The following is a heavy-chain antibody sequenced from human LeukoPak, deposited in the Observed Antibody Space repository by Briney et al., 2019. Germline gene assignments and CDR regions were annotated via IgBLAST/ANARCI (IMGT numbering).Heavy chain of an antibody. J-gene: IGHJ4*02. CDR1: GFTFDDYA. D-gene: IGHD6-13*01. Sequence: LGGSLRLSCAASGFTFDDYAMHWVRQAPGEGLEWVSGISWNSGSIGYADSVKGRFTISRDNAKNSLYLQMNSLRAEDTALYYCAQTVAAAGTAVFDYWGQGTLVTASS. CDR2: ISWNSGSI. V-gene: IGHV3-9*01. CDR3: AQTVAAAGTAVFDY.